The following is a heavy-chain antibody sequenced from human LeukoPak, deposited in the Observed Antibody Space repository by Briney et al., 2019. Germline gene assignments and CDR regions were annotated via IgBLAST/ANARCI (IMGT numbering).Heavy chain of an antibody. CDR3: MAHGNSGGYTRH. CDR1: GGSISSSSLY. D-gene: IGHD5-18*01. J-gene: IGHJ1*01. CDR2: IYYSGST. V-gene: IGHV4-39*01. Sequence: KPSETLSLTCTVAGGSISSSSLYWGWIRQSPGKGLEWIGNIYYSGSTYYNPSLKSRFTISVDSSRNQFSLQMNSVTAADTAIYFCMAHGNSGGYTRHWGQGTLVTVSS.